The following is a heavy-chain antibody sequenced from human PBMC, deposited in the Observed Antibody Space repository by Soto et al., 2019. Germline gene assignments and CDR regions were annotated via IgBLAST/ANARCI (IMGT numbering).Heavy chain of an antibody. Sequence: ASVKVSCKASGYTFTSYGISWVRQAPGQGLEWMGWISAYNGNTNYAQKLQGRVTMTTDTSTSTAYMELRSLRSDDTAVYYCAREGVITIFGVGFYYYYGMDVWGQGTTVTVSS. D-gene: IGHD3-3*01. CDR2: ISAYNGNT. V-gene: IGHV1-18*04. CDR3: AREGVITIFGVGFYYYYGMDV. CDR1: GYTFTSYG. J-gene: IGHJ6*02.